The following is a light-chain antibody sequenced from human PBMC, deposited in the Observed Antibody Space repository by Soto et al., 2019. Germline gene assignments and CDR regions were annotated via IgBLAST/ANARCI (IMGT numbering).Light chain of an antibody. CDR3: QQYNSYPYT. Sequence: DIQMTQSPSTLSASVGDRVTITCRASQSISSGLAWYQQKPGKAPKLLIYKASSLESGVPSRFSGSGSGTEFTLTISSRQPDDFATYYCQQYNSYPYTFGQGTKLEIK. V-gene: IGKV1-5*03. J-gene: IGKJ2*01. CDR1: QSISSG. CDR2: KAS.